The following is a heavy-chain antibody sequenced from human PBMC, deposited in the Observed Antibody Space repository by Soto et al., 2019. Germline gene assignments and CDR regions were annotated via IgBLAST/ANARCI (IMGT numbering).Heavy chain of an antibody. D-gene: IGHD3-22*01. J-gene: IGHJ4*02. CDR2: IIPIFGTA. Sequence: SVKVSCKASGGTFSSYAISWVRQAPGQGLEWMGGIIPIFGTANYAQKFQGRVTITADESTSTAYMELSSLRSEDTAVYYCARAPRRTYYYDSSGYWVPGYWGQGTLVTVSS. CDR1: GGTFSSYA. V-gene: IGHV1-69*13. CDR3: ARAPRRTYYYDSSGYWVPGY.